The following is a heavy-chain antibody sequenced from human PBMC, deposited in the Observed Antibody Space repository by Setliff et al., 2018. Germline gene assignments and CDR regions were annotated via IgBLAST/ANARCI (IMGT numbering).Heavy chain of an antibody. J-gene: IGHJ4*02. CDR3: RLWFGETSRDY. CDR1: GFIVSNNE. V-gene: IGHV3-53*01. Sequence: GGSLRLSCAASGFIVSNNEMSWVRQAPGKGLEWVSVTYAGGATNYADSVKGRFTISRDNSKNALYLQMNSLRAEDTAVHYCRLWFGETSRDYWGQGTLVTVSS. CDR2: TYAGGAT. D-gene: IGHD3-10*01.